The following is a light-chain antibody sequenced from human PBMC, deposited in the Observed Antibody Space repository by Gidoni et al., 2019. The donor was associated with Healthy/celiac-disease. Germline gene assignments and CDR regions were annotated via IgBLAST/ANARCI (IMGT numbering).Light chain of an antibody. CDR3: QSADSSGTSYVV. CDR1: ALTTQY. J-gene: IGLJ2*01. Sequence: SYELTQPPSVSVSPRQTARITCSGDALTTQYAYWYQQKPGQAPVLVIYKDSERPSGFPERFSGSSSGTTVTLTISGVQAEDEADYYCQSADSSGTSYVVFGGGTKLTVL. V-gene: IGLV3-25*03. CDR2: KDS.